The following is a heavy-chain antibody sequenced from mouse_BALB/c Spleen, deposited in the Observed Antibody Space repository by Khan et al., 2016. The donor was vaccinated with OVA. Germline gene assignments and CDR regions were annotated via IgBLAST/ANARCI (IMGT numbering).Heavy chain of an antibody. D-gene: IGHD2-12*01. CDR1: GFSFSRYN. CDR2: IWDGCGT. V-gene: IGHV2-6-4*01. J-gene: IGHJ4*01. CDR3: ARAYYKKDGYYAFDY. Sequence: HVELLESGPGLVAPSQGLSITCTVSGFSFSRYNIHWVRQPPGKGLEWLGMIWDGCGTANTTTLKSRLNISKDNSNSQVFLKMISLPTDYTAIYYCARAYYKKDGYYAFDYWGQGTSVTVSS.